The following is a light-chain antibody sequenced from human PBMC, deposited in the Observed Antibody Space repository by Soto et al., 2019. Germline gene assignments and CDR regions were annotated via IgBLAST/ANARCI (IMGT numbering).Light chain of an antibody. CDR1: QSISIN. Sequence: EIVLTQSPATLSVSPGERATLSCRASQSISINLAWYQQKPGRAPSLLIYGASTRATGIPARFSGGGSGTEFTLTISSLQSEDLAIYYCQQYNKWPRTFGQGTKVDIK. CDR2: GAS. V-gene: IGKV3-15*01. J-gene: IGKJ1*01. CDR3: QQYNKWPRT.